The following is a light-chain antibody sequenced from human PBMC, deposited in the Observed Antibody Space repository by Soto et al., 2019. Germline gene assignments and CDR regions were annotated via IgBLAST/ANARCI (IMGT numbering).Light chain of an antibody. J-gene: IGKJ1*01. CDR1: QSISSK. Sequence: EVVMTQSPAVLSVSPGETATLSCRASQSISSKLAWYQQKPGQAPRLLIYGAVTRATGIPARFSGSGSTTDFTLSISSLHSEACSVYCCHQYNNWLSWTFGQWTKVEIK. V-gene: IGKV3-15*01. CDR2: GAV. CDR3: HQYNNWLSWT.